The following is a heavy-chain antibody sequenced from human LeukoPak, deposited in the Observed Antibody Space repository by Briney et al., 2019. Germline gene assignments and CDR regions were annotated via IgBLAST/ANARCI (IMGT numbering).Heavy chain of an antibody. D-gene: IGHD6-13*01. CDR1: GYTLTELS. Sequence: GASVKVSCKVSGYTLTELSMHWVRQAPGKGLEWMGGFDPEDGETIYAQKFQGRVTMTEDTSTDTAYMELSSLRSEDTAVYYCATASPGYSSRWTGAFDIWGQGTMVTVSS. J-gene: IGHJ3*02. V-gene: IGHV1-24*01. CDR3: ATASPGYSSRWTGAFDI. CDR2: FDPEDGET.